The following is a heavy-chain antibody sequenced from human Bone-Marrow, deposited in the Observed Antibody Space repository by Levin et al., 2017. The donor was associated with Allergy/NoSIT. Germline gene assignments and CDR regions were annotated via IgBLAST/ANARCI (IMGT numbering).Heavy chain of an antibody. J-gene: IGHJ4*02. CDR3: VRDGRGYSSGYLDY. D-gene: IGHD5-18*01. Sequence: GESLKISCTASGFTFGDYGMSWFRQAPGKGLEWVGFIRSKAYGETTDYAAAVKGRFPISRDDSKSIAYLQMNSLKTEVTAVYHCVRDGRGYSSGYLDYWGQGTLVTVSS. CDR1: GFTFGDYG. V-gene: IGHV3-49*03. CDR2: IRSKAYGETT.